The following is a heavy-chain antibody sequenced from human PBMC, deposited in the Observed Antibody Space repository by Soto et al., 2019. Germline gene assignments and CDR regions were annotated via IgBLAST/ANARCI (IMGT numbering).Heavy chain of an antibody. V-gene: IGHV1-18*01. CDR3: AMVDVYVTPSPQDV. D-gene: IGHD3-16*01. CDR1: GYSFTRYG. J-gene: IGHJ6*02. CDR2: INTYNGNT. Sequence: ASVKVSCKASGYSFTRYGIAWARPAHGQGLEWMGWINTYNGNTNYAQNLQGRVTLTTDTSTSIAYMELTSLRSNDTAIYYCAMVDVYVTPSPQDVWGQGTTVTVSS.